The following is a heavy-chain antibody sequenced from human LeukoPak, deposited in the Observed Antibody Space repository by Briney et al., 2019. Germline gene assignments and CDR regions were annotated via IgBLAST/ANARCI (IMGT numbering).Heavy chain of an antibody. CDR1: GSSISSADY. Sequence: TLSPTCAVFGSSISSADYWASIRQPRGKALEWIGSISNSGSIYYSPSLKRRHTSSVDTSKNQFSLKLSSVTAADTAVYYCARRSIGLYGPPFDPWGQGTLVTVSS. CDR2: ISNSGSI. J-gene: IGHJ5*02. CDR3: ARRSIGLYGPPFDP. D-gene: IGHD2/OR15-2a*01. V-gene: IGHV4-38-2*01.